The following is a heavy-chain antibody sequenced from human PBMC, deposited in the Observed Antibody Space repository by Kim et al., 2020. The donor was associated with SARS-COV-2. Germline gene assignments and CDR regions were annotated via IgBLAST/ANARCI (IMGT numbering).Heavy chain of an antibody. D-gene: IGHD6-13*01. J-gene: IGHJ4*02. Sequence: NYNPSLKRRVTISVDTSKNQFSLKLSAVTAADTDVYYCAGASYSSSAYDYWGQGTLVTVSS. V-gene: IGHV4-59*01. CDR3: AGASYSSSAYDY.